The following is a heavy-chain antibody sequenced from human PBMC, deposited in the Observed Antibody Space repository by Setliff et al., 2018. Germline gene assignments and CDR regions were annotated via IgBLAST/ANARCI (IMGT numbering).Heavy chain of an antibody. V-gene: IGHV1-3*01. CDR3: ARDRKGSSGYDSPSYLDH. J-gene: IGHJ4*02. Sequence: GASVKVSCKASGGTFSSYAISWVRQAPGQGLEWMGWINAGNGNTKYSQKFQGRVTITRDTSASTAYMELSSLRSEDTAVYYCARDRKGSSGYDSPSYLDHWGPGTLVTVSS. CDR1: GGTFSSYA. D-gene: IGHD5-12*01. CDR2: INAGNGNT.